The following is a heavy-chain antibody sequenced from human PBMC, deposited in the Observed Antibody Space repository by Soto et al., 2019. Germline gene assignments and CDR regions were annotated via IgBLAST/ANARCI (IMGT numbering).Heavy chain of an antibody. J-gene: IGHJ6*02. CDR2: IYYSGNT. CDR1: GGSISSYY. D-gene: IGHD3-10*01. Sequence: SETLSLTCTVSGGSISSYYWSWIRQPPGKGLEWIGYIYYSGNTNYNPSLKSRVTISVDTSKNQFSLKLSSVTAADTAVYYCARLLWFGELLATGYYGMDVWGQGTTVT. CDR3: ARLLWFGELLATGYYGMDV. V-gene: IGHV4-59*08.